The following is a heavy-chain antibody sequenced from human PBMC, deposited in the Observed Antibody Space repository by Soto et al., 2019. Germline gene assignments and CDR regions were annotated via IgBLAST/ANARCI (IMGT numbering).Heavy chain of an antibody. J-gene: IGHJ4*02. CDR3: ARGPPLRFLEWLLYGPFDY. Sequence: PSETLSLTCAVYGGSFSGYYWSWIRQPPGKGLEWIGEINHSGSTNYNPSLKSRVTISVDTSKNQFSLKLSSVTAADTAVYYCARGPPLRFLEWLLYGPFDYWGQGTLVTVS. CDR2: INHSGST. D-gene: IGHD3-3*01. CDR1: GGSFSGYY. V-gene: IGHV4-34*01.